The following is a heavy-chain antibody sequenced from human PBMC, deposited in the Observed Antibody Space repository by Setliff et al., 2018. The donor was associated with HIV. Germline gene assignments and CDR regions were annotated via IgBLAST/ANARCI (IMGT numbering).Heavy chain of an antibody. CDR3: ATDPGYSSTWYSESFQH. CDR1: GYRFIGHY. Sequence: ASVKVSCKTSGYRFIGHYLHWVRLAPGQGPEWVGWISPNSGGTNYVQKFQGRVTMTEDTSTDTAYMELSSLRSDDTAMYYCATDPGYSSTWYSESFQHWGQGTVVTVSS. CDR2: ISPNSGGT. V-gene: IGHV1-2*02. D-gene: IGHD6-13*01. J-gene: IGHJ1*01.